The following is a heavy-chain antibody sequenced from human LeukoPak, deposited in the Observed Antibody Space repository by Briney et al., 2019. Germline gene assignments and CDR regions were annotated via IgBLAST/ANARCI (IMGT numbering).Heavy chain of an antibody. CDR1: GFTFSSYS. Sequence: GGSLRLSCAASGFTFSSYSMNWVRQAPGKGLEWVSSISSSSSYIYYADSVKGRFTISRDNAKNSLYLQMNSLRAEDTAVYYCARDRYNSSCGGDYWGQGTLVTVSS. CDR3: ARDRYNSSCGGDY. D-gene: IGHD6-13*01. V-gene: IGHV3-21*01. CDR2: ISSSSSYI. J-gene: IGHJ4*02.